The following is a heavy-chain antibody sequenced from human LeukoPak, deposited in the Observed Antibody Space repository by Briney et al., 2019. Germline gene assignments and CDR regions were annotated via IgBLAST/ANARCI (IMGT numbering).Heavy chain of an antibody. CDR3: ARMIVASTEDY. CDR1: GYTFTSSG. D-gene: IGHD3-22*01. Sequence: GASVKVSCKASGYTFTSSGISWVRQAPGQGLEWMGGISAYNGNTNYAQKLQGRVTMTTDTSTSTAYMELRSLRPDDTAVYYCARMIVASTEDYWGQGTLVTVSS. V-gene: IGHV1-18*01. J-gene: IGHJ4*02. CDR2: ISAYNGNT.